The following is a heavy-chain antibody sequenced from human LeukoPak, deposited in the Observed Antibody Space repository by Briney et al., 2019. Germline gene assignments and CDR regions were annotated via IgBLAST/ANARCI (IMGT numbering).Heavy chain of an antibody. CDR2: IYYSGST. CDR1: GGSISSSSYY. Sequence: PSETLSLTCTVSGGSISSSSYYWGWIRQPPGKGLEWIGSIYYSGSTYYNPSLKSRVTISVDTSRNQFSLKLSSVTAADTAVYYCARVNKSGTLRWGQGTLVTVSS. D-gene: IGHD2/OR15-2a*01. V-gene: IGHV4-39*01. J-gene: IGHJ4*02. CDR3: ARVNKSGTLR.